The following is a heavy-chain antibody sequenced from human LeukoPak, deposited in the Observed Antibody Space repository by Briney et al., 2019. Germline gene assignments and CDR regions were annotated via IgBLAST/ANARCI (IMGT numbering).Heavy chain of an antibody. CDR2: THYSGST. Sequence: PAETLSLTCSVSGGSISGYYWSWIRQPPGKGPEWIGSTHYSGSTNYNPSLKSRLTIPVDTSKNQFSLKLSSVTAADTAVYYCARSDSGWDSGDYWGQGTLVTVSS. J-gene: IGHJ4*02. D-gene: IGHD5-12*01. V-gene: IGHV4-59*01. CDR3: ARSDSGWDSGDY. CDR1: GGSISGYY.